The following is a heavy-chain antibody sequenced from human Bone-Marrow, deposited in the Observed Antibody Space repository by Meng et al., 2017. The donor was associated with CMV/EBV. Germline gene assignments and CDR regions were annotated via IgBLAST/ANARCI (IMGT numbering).Heavy chain of an antibody. CDR2: INPNSGGT. Sequence: ASVKVSCKAYGYTFTAYYMHWVRQAPGQGLEWMGWINPNSGGTKYAQKFQGRVTMTRDTSISTAYMELSRLRSDDTAVYYCARGGGRAIYNWNDNFMHAFDIWGQGTMVTVSS. V-gene: IGHV1-2*02. D-gene: IGHD1-1*01. J-gene: IGHJ3*02. CDR3: ARGGGRAIYNWNDNFMHAFDI. CDR1: GYTFTAYY.